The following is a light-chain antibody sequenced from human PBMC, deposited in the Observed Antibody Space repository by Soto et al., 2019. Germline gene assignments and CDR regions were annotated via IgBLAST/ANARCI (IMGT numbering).Light chain of an antibody. J-gene: IGLJ3*02. Sequence: ALTQPASVSASPGQSITISCTGGKNDIGSSDYVSWYQQHPGKAPKLIIYGASNRPSGTSDRFSGSKSGNTASLTISGLQADDEADYYCSSSTSSNTLVFGGGTKVTVL. CDR1: KNDIGSSDY. V-gene: IGLV2-14*01. CDR2: GAS. CDR3: SSSTSSNTLV.